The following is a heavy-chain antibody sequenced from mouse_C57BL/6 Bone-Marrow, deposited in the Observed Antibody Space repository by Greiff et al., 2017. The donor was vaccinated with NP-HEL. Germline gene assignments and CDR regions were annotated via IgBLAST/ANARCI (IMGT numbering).Heavy chain of an antibody. CDR1: GYAFSSSW. CDR3: ARSRDLLWSPDWYFDV. V-gene: IGHV1-82*01. Sequence: VMLVESGPELVKPGASVKISCTASGYAFSSSWMNWVKQRPGKGLEWIGRIYPGDGDTNYNGKFKGKATLTADKSSSTAYLQLSSLTSEDSAVYFCARSRDLLWSPDWYFDVWGTGTTVTVSS. J-gene: IGHJ1*03. CDR2: IYPGDGDT. D-gene: IGHD2-1*01.